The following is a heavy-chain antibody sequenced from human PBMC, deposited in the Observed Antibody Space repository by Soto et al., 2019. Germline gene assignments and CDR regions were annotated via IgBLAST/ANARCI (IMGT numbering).Heavy chain of an antibody. Sequence: QVQLVESGGGVVQPGRSLRLSCAPSGFTFSSYAMHWVRQAPGKGLVWVAVISYDGSNKYYADSVKGRFTSTRDNSKNTLYLQMSTLRVEDTAVYYCARGGQTYYDYDIDVWGKETTVTVSS. D-gene: IGHD2-21*01. V-gene: IGHV3-30-3*01. CDR3: ARGGQTYYDYDIDV. CDR1: GFTFSSYA. CDR2: ISYDGSNK. J-gene: IGHJ6*04.